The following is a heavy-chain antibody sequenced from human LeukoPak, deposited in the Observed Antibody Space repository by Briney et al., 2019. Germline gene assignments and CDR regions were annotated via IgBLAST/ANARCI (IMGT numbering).Heavy chain of an antibody. J-gene: IGHJ6*02. CDR3: ARDGTNPTYYDILTAVPYYYYGMDV. CDR2: ISSSSSYI. CDR1: GFTFSSYS. V-gene: IGHV3-21*01. D-gene: IGHD3-9*01. Sequence: GGSLRLSCAASGFTFSSYSMNWVRQAPGKGLEWVSSISSSSSYIYYADSVKGRFTISRDNAKNSLYLQMNSLRAEDTAVCYCARDGTNPTYYDILTAVPYYYYGMDVWGQGTTVTVSS.